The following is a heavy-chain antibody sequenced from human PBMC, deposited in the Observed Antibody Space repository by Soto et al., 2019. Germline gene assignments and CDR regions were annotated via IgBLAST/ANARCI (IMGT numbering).Heavy chain of an antibody. J-gene: IGHJ4*02. D-gene: IGHD6-6*01. CDR3: SKDLDSSSTPPLFDY. V-gene: IGHV3-23*01. CDR1: GFTFSSYA. Sequence: GGSLRLSCAASGFTFSSYAMSWVRQAPGKGLEWVSAISGSGGSTYYADSVKGRFTISRDNSKNTLYLQMNSLRAEDTAVYYCSKDLDSSSTPPLFDYLGQGTLVTVSS. CDR2: ISGSGGST.